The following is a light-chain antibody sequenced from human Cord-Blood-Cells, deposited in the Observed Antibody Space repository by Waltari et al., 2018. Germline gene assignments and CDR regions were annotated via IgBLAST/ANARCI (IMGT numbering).Light chain of an antibody. CDR2: AAS. V-gene: IGKV1-39*01. Sequence: IQMTQSPSSLSASVGDRVTITCRVSQSISSYLNWYQQKPGKAPKLLIYAASSLQSGIPSRFSGSGSGTDFTLTNSSLQPEYFATYYCQQSYSTPWTFGQATKVEIK. CDR3: QQSYSTPWT. J-gene: IGKJ1*01. CDR1: QSISSY.